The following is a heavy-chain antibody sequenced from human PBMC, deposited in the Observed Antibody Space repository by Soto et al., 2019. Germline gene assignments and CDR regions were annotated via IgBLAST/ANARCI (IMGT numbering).Heavy chain of an antibody. CDR2: VYYSGST. CDR3: ARRLAVTGTLEYYFDY. Sequence: PSETLSLTCAFSGGSISSSIYYLGWIRQPPGKGLEWIGNVYYSGSTYYNPSLQSRVTISVDTSKNQFSLRLNSVTASDTAVYYCARRLAVTGTLEYYFDYWGQGSLVTVSS. CDR1: GGSISSSIYY. J-gene: IGHJ4*02. D-gene: IGHD6-19*01. V-gene: IGHV4-39*01.